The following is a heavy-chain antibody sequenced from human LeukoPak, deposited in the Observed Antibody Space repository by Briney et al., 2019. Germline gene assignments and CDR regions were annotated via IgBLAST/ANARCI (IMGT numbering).Heavy chain of an antibody. CDR3: TRGGLEPIDY. D-gene: IGHD1-1*01. J-gene: IGHJ4*02. CDR2: ISPESNT. Sequence: GGSLRLSCSASGFTFSTFWMHWVRQAPGKGLVWVSRISPESNTGYADSVKGRLTISRDNSKNTLYLDMNSLRVEDTAVYYCTRGGLEPIDYWGQGTLVTVPS. V-gene: IGHV3-74*01. CDR1: GFTFSTFW.